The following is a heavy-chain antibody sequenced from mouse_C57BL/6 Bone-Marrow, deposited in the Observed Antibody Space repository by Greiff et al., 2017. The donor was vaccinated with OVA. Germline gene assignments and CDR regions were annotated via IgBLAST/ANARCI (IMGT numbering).Heavy chain of an antibody. J-gene: IGHJ1*03. CDR3: ARLRAYDYDGWYFDV. V-gene: IGHV1-75*01. Sequence: QVQLQQSGPELVKPGASVKISCKASGYTFTDYYINWVKQRPGQGLEWIGWIFPGSGSTYYNEKFKGKATLTVDKSSSTAYMLLSSLTSEDSAVYFCARLRAYDYDGWYFDVWGTGTTVTVSS. CDR1: GYTFTDYY. D-gene: IGHD2-4*01. CDR2: IFPGSGST.